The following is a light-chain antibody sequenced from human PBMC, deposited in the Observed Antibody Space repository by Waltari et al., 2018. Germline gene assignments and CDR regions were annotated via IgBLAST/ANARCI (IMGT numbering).Light chain of an antibody. CDR3: QQRYNWPAT. J-gene: IGKJ3*01. V-gene: IGKV3-11*01. CDR1: QGISSY. Sequence: VLTQYPATLSLSPGERATLSCRASQGISSYLAWYQHKPGQPPSLLIYDASNRATGIPARFSGSVSGTDFTLTISSLEPEDFAVYYCQQRYNWPATFGPGSKVAIK. CDR2: DAS.